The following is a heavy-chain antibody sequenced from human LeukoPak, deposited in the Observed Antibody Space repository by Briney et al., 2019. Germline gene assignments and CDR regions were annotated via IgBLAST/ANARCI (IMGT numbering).Heavy chain of an antibody. D-gene: IGHD4-23*01. CDR3: AREGRWGMKYYFDF. V-gene: IGHV4-59*01. CDR1: GGTLSSYY. CDR2: IYHTGST. Sequence: PSETLSLTCNVSGGTLSSYYLSWVRQSPEKGLEWIGQIYHTGSTYYNPSLRSRFAISVDPAKNKLFLNVKSVTAGDTAVYYCAREGRWGMKYYFDFWGQGTLVIVSS. J-gene: IGHJ4*02.